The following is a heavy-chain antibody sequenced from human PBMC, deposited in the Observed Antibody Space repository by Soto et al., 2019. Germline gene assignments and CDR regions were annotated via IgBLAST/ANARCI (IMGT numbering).Heavy chain of an antibody. CDR3: ARDRWRDGYDYGPDF. J-gene: IGHJ4*02. Sequence: ASVKVSCKASGYTFTSYGISWVRQAPGQGLEWMGWISAYNGNTNYAQKFQGRVTMTTDTSTSTAYMELRSLRSDDTAVYYCARDRWRDGYDYGPDFWGQGTLVTAPQ. CDR2: ISAYNGNT. CDR1: GYTFTSYG. D-gene: IGHD5-12*01. V-gene: IGHV1-18*01.